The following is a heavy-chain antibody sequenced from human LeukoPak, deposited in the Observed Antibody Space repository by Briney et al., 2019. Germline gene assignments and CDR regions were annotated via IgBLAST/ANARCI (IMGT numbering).Heavy chain of an antibody. D-gene: IGHD3-3*01. J-gene: IGHJ6*03. Sequence: GGSLKLSCAASGFTFSSSSMSWVRQAPGKALEWVSAISGSGDSTYYADSVKGWFTISRDNSKNTLYLQMNSLRAEDTAVYYCAKGPSTSLEWLFPLYYYYYMDVWGKGTTVTVSS. CDR3: AKGPSTSLEWLFPLYYYYYMDV. V-gene: IGHV3-23*01. CDR1: GFTFSSSS. CDR2: ISGSGDST.